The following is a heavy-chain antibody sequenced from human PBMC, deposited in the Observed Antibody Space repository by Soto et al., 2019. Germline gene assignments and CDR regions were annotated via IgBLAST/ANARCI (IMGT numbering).Heavy chain of an antibody. CDR2: INSDGSST. CDR3: ARDRLSIAAADPPFDY. D-gene: IGHD6-13*01. Sequence: GGSLRLSCAASGFTFSSYWMHWVRQTPEKGLVWVSRINSDGSSTSYADSVKGRFTISRDNAKNTLYLQMNSLRAEDTAVYYCARDRLSIAAADPPFDYWGQGPLVTFS. CDR1: GFTFSSYW. J-gene: IGHJ4*02. V-gene: IGHV3-74*01.